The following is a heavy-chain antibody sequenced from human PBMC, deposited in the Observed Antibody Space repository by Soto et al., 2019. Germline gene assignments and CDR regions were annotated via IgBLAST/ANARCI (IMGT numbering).Heavy chain of an antibody. D-gene: IGHD2-15*01. J-gene: IGHJ4*02. CDR1: GGSFNRYS. CDR2: INHSGST. V-gene: IGHV4-34*01. CDR3: ATREGTSLAFDS. Sequence: QVRLHQWGAGLLKPSETLSLTCAVYGGSFNRYSFSWLRQSPGKGLEWIGEINHSGSTKYNPSLKRRLAISMDMSKNHFSLKLTSVTSADTATYFGATREGTSLAFDSWGQGTLVTVSS.